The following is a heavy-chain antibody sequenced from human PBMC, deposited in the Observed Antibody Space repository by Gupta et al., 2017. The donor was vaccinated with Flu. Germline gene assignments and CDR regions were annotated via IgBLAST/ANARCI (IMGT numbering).Heavy chain of an antibody. CDR2: ISSNGGST. V-gene: IGHV3-64*01. J-gene: IGHJ4*02. CDR3: ARGGIVVVPAAMDY. D-gene: IGHD2-2*01. Sequence: QAPGKGLEYVSAISSNGGSTYYANSVKGRFTISRDNSKNTLYLQMGSLRAEDMAVYYCARGGIVVVPAAMDYWGQGTLVTVSS.